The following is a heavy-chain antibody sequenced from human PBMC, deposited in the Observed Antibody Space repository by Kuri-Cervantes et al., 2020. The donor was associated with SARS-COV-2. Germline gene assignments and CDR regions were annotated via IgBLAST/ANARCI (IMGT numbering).Heavy chain of an antibody. D-gene: IGHD3-3*01. CDR3: AKDRAHYDFWSGYYSWYFDL. V-gene: IGHV3-9*03. Sequence: GGSLRLSCAASGFPFNDYYFTWIRQAPGKGLEWVSGISWNSGSVGYADSVKGRFTISRDNAKNSLYLQMNSLRAEDMALYYCAKDRAHYDFWSGYYSWYFDLWGRGTLVTVSS. CDR2: ISWNSGSV. J-gene: IGHJ2*01. CDR1: GFPFNDYY.